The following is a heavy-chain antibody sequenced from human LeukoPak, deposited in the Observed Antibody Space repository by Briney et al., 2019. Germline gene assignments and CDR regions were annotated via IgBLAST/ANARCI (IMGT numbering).Heavy chain of an antibody. J-gene: IGHJ4*02. V-gene: IGHV1-69*06. Sequence: SVKVSCKASGGTFSSYAISWVRQAPGQGLEWMGGIIPIFGTANYAQKFQGRVTITADKSTSTAYMELSSLRSEDTAVYYCAREESYYYDSSGYYTFDYWGQGTLVTVSS. CDR1: GGTFSSYA. CDR3: AREESYYYDSSGYYTFDY. D-gene: IGHD3-22*01. CDR2: IIPIFGTA.